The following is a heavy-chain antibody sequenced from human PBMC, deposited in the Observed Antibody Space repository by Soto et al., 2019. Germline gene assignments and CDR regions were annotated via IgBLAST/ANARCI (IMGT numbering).Heavy chain of an antibody. CDR3: ARRRGYSYGSNFVY. Sequence: SETLSLTCAVYGGSFSGYYWSWIRQPPGKGLEWIGEINHSGSTNYNPSLKSRVTISVDTSKNQFSLKLSSVTAADTAVYYCARRRGYSYGSNFVYWGQGTLVTVSS. J-gene: IGHJ4*02. CDR2: INHSGST. D-gene: IGHD5-18*01. V-gene: IGHV4-34*01. CDR1: GGSFSGYY.